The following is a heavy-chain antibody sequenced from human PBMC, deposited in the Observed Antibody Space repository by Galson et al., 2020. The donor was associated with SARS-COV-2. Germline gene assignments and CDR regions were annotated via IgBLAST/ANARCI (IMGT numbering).Heavy chain of an antibody. D-gene: IGHD3-22*01. CDR1: GFTFSSYW. CDR3: ARDGNYYDSSGYLANRNNAFDI. CDR2: IKQDGSEK. J-gene: IGHJ3*02. V-gene: IGHV3-7*01. Sequence: GESLKISCGASGFTFSSYWMSWVRQAPGKGLEWVANIKQDGSEKYYVDSVKGRFTISRDNAKNSLYLQMNSLRAEDTAVYYCARDGNYYDSSGYLANRNNAFDIWGQGTMVTVSS.